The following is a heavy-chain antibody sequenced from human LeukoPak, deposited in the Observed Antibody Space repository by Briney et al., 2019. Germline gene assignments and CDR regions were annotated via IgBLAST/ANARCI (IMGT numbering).Heavy chain of an antibody. CDR1: GFTFSSYW. CDR2: ISGSGGAT. V-gene: IGHV3-21*04. CDR3: ARDSPVGSTGYGFDY. Sequence: GGSLRLSCAASGFTFSSYWMTWVRQAPGKGLEWVSGISGSGGATYYADSVKGRFTISRDNAKNSLYLQMNSLRAEDTAVYYCARDSPVGSTGYGFDYWGQGTLVTVSS. D-gene: IGHD3-22*01. J-gene: IGHJ4*02.